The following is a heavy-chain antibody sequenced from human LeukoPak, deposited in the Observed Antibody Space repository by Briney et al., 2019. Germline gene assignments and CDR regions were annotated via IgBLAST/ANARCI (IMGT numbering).Heavy chain of an antibody. CDR1: GGTFSSYA. V-gene: IGHV1-69*01. Sequence: SVKVSCKASGGTFSSYAITWVRQAPGQGLEWMGGIIPIFGTANYAQKFQGRVTITADESTSTAYMELSSLRSEDTAVYYCAMARGLRYFDWLGIDYWGQGTLVTVSS. CDR3: AMARGLRYFDWLGIDY. CDR2: IIPIFGTA. J-gene: IGHJ4*02. D-gene: IGHD3-9*01.